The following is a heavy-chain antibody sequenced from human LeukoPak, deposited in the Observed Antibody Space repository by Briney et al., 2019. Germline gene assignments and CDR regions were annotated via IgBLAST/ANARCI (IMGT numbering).Heavy chain of an antibody. J-gene: IGHJ4*02. Sequence: GGSLRLPCAASVFTFSSYGMHGVRQAPGKGRVGVADISYDGSNKYYADSVKGRFTISRDNSKNTLYLQMNSLRAEDTAVYYCARPGIAVAGEFFDYWGQGTLVTVSS. CDR3: ARPGIAVAGEFFDY. CDR2: ISYDGSNK. V-gene: IGHV3-30*03. CDR1: VFTFSSYG. D-gene: IGHD6-13*01.